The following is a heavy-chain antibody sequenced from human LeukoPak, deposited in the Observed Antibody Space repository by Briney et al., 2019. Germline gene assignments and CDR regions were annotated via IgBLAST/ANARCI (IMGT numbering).Heavy chain of an antibody. CDR1: GGSISSRPYY. CDR3: ARGVHGWYSRDRGLYFDY. D-gene: IGHD6-19*01. CDR2: ISYSGTT. V-gene: IGHV4-39*07. Sequence: SETLSLTCTVSGGSISSRPYYWGWVRQPPGKGLEWIGTISYSGTTYYSPSLKSRVTISVDTSKNQFSLKLSSVTAADTAVYYCARGVHGWYSRDRGLYFDYWGQGTLVTVSS. J-gene: IGHJ4*02.